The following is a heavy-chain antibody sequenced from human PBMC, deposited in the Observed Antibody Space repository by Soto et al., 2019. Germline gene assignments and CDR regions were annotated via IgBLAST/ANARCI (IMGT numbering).Heavy chain of an antibody. J-gene: IGHJ4*02. CDR1: GYTFTSYA. V-gene: IGHV1-3*01. D-gene: IGHD3-3*01. Sequence: QVQLVQSGAEVKKPGASVKVSCKASGYTFTSYAMHWVRQAPVKRLEWMGWINAGNGNTKYSQKFQGRVTITRDTSASTAYMELSSLRSEDTAVYYCARDLYPITIFGVVGVYWGQGTLVTVSS. CDR2: INAGNGNT. CDR3: ARDLYPITIFGVVGVY.